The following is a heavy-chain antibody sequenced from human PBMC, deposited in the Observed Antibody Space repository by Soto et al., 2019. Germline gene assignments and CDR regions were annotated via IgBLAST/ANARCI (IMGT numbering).Heavy chain of an antibody. CDR2: IYWNDDK. V-gene: IGHV2-5*01. Sequence: SGPTLVNPTQTLTLTCIFSGFSLRTSGVGVGWIRLPPGKALEWLGFIYWNDDKRYSPSLKSRLTITKDTSKNQVVLTMTNMDPVDTATYYCAKSGSSAWYGWFDPWGQGALVTVSS. CDR1: GFSLRTSGVG. D-gene: IGHD6-19*01. J-gene: IGHJ5*02. CDR3: AKSGSSAWYGWFDP.